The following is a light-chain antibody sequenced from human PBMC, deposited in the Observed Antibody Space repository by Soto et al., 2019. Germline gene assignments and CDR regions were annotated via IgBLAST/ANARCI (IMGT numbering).Light chain of an antibody. CDR3: QQYIHWPPLT. CDR2: DAS. J-gene: IGKJ4*01. V-gene: IGKV3-15*01. CDR1: QSVNSN. Sequence: EIVMTQSPATLSVSPGEGATLSCRASQSVNSNLAWYQQTRGQAPRLLMFDASTRATGIPARFSGSGSGTEFTLTISSLQSEDFAVYYCQQYIHWPPLTFGGGTKVEIK.